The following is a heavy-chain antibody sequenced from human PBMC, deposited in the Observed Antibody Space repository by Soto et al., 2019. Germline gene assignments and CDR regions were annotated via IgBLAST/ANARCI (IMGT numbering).Heavy chain of an antibody. V-gene: IGHV3-23*01. CDR2: ISGSGGST. D-gene: IGHD2-21*02. CDR1: GFTFSSYA. CDR3: AKLSIVVVTVDYGMDV. J-gene: IGHJ6*02. Sequence: GSLRLSCAASGFTFSSYAMSWVRQAPGKGLEWVSAISGSGGSTYYADSVKGRFTISRDNSKNTLYLQMNSLRAEDTAVYYCAKLSIVVVTVDYGMDVWGQGTTVTVSS.